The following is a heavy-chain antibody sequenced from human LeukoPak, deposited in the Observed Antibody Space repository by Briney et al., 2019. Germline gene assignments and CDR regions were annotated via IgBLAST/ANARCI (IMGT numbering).Heavy chain of an antibody. V-gene: IGHV3-30-3*01. CDR1: GFTFSSYA. CDR2: ISYDGSNK. CDR3: AREKYYYDSSGYLDY. J-gene: IGHJ4*02. D-gene: IGHD3-22*01. Sequence: GGSLRLSCAASGFTFSSYAMHWVRQAPGEELEWVAVISYDGSNKYYADSVKGRFTISRDNSKNTLYLQMNSLRAEDTAVYYCAREKYYYDSSGYLDYWGQGTLVTVSS.